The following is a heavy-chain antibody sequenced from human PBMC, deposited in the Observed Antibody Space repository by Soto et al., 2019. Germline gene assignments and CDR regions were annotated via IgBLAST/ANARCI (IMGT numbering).Heavy chain of an antibody. CDR3: ARDKDTYDFWSGYWSYRPTDAFDI. D-gene: IGHD3-3*01. CDR2: IYYSGST. Sequence: PSETLSLTCTVSGGSISSATYYWSWIRQPPGKGQEWIGNIYYSGSTYYNPSLKSRLTLSLDTSKNQFSLKLTSVTAADTAVYYCARDKDTYDFWSGYWSYRPTDAFDIWGQGTMVTVSS. V-gene: IGHV4-30-4*01. CDR1: GGSISSATYY. J-gene: IGHJ3*02.